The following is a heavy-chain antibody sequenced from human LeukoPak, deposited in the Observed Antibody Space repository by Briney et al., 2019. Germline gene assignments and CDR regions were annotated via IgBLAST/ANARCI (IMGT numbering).Heavy chain of an antibody. CDR3: ARVRMFWNYVDY. Sequence: SETLSLTCTVSGGSISSNGYYWAWFRQPPGKGLEWIGSIYYSGGTYYNPSLKSRVTISVDTSKNQFSLKLSSVTAADTAVYYCARVRMFWNYVDYWGQGTLVTVSS. V-gene: IGHV4-39*07. CDR2: IYYSGGT. CDR1: GGSISSNGYY. J-gene: IGHJ4*02. D-gene: IGHD3-10*02.